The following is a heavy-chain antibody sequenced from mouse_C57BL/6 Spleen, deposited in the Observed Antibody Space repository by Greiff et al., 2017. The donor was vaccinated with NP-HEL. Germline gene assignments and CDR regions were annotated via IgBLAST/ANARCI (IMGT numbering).Heavy chain of an antibody. Sequence: EVKLVESGPGLVKPSQSLSLTCSVTGYSITSGYYWNWIRQFPGNKLEWMGYISYDGSNNYNPSLKNRISITRDTSKNQFFLKLNSVTTEDTATYYCARARITTVVGGGFFDYWGQGTTLTVSS. D-gene: IGHD1-1*01. CDR3: ARARITTVVGGGFFDY. CDR1: GYSITSGYY. V-gene: IGHV3-6*01. J-gene: IGHJ2*01. CDR2: ISYDGSN.